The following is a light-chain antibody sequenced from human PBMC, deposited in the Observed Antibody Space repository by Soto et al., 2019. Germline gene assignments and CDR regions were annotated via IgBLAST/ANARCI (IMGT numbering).Light chain of an antibody. Sequence: QSVLTQPASVSGSPGQSITISSTGISSDGDDYKDVSWYQQHPGKAPKLMIYEVTYRPSGVSNRFSGSKSGNTASLTISGLQAEDEADYYCSSYTSTSTVFGTGTKLTVL. V-gene: IGLV2-14*01. CDR2: EVT. J-gene: IGLJ1*01. CDR3: SSYTSTSTV. CDR1: SSDGDDYKD.